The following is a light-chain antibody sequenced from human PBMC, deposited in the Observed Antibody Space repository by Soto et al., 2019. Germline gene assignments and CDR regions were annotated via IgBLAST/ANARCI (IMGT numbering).Light chain of an antibody. V-gene: IGKV3-11*01. CDR3: QQRNDWVT. Sequence: EVVLTQSPATLSLSPGERATLSCRASQSIRNYLAWYQQKPGQAPRLLSYDGSNRATGIPARFSGSGSGTDFSLTISSLEPEDSGVYYCQQRNDWVTFGGGTKVEIK. J-gene: IGKJ4*01. CDR1: QSIRNY. CDR2: DGS.